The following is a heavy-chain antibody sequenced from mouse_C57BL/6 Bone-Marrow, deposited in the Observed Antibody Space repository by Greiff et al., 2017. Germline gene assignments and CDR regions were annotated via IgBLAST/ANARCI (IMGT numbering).Heavy chain of an antibody. D-gene: IGHD1-1*01. CDR3: ARQDFWYYGSSYDAMDY. V-gene: IGHV5-6*01. CDR1: GFTFSSYG. CDR2: ISSGGSYT. Sequence: EVQLVESGGDLVKPGGSLKLSCAASGFTFSSYGMSWVRQTPDKRLEWVATISSGGSYTYYPDSVKGRFTISRDNAKNTLYLQMSSLKSEDTAMYYCARQDFWYYGSSYDAMDYWGQGTSVTVSS. J-gene: IGHJ4*01.